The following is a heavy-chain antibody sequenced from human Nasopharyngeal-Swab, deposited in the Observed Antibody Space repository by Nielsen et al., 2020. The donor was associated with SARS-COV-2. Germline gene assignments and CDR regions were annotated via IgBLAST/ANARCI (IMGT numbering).Heavy chain of an antibody. CDR1: GFSFSEYY. J-gene: IGHJ1*01. V-gene: IGHV3-11*04. Sequence: GESLKISCAASGFSFSEYYMSWIRQAPGKGLEWISDISSSGSITHYADSMKGRFTISRDNAKKSLYLQMNSLRAEDTAVYYCARGVETIHHWGQGSLVTVS. D-gene: IGHD5-24*01. CDR2: ISSSGSIT. CDR3: ARGVETIHH.